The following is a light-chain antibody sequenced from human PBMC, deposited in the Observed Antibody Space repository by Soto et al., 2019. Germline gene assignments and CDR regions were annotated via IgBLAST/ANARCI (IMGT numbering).Light chain of an antibody. J-gene: IGKJ1*01. CDR3: QQYNSYAWT. CDR2: KAS. V-gene: IGKV1-5*03. CDR1: QSISSW. Sequence: DIQMTQSPSTLSASVGDRVTITCRASQSISSWLAWYQQKPGKAPKLLIYKASSLESGVPSRFSGSGSGTEFTLTNSSLQPDDFATYYCQQYNSYAWTFGPGTKVEIK.